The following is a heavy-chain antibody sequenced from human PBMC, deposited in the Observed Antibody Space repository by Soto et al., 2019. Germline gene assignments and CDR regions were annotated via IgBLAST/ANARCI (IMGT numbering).Heavy chain of an antibody. CDR2: INPDDSDT. CDR3: ARRSNIVGAPFDY. Sequence: GESLKISCKGSGYSFTTHWIGWVRQMSGKGLEWMGIINPDDSDTRNSPSFQGQVTISADKSISTAYLQWNSLKASDTAMYYCARRSNIVGAPFDYWGQGTLVTVFS. V-gene: IGHV5-51*01. J-gene: IGHJ4*02. CDR1: GYSFTTHW. D-gene: IGHD1-26*01.